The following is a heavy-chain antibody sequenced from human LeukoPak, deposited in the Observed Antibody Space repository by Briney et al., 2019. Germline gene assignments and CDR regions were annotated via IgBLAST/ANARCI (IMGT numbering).Heavy chain of an antibody. J-gene: IGHJ4*02. V-gene: IGHV3-23*03. CDR2: IYSGGST. Sequence: GGSLRLSCAASGFTFSSYAMSWVRQAPGKGLEWVSVIYSGGSTYYADSVKGRFTISRDNSKNTLYLQMNSLRAEDTAVYYCASWVRGVSGGDYWGQGTLVTVSS. D-gene: IGHD3-10*01. CDR1: GFTFSSYA. CDR3: ASWVRGVSGGDY.